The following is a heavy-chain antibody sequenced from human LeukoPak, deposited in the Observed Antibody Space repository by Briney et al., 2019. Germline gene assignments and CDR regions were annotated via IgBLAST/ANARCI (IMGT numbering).Heavy chain of an antibody. D-gene: IGHD5-18*01. CDR2: INHSGST. J-gene: IGHJ4*02. Sequence: PSETLSLTCAVYGGSFSGYYWSWIRQPPGKGLEWIGEINHSGSTNYNPSLKSRVTISVDTSKSQFSLKLSSVTAADTAVYYCAGERGYSYGYPYFDYWGQGTLVTVSS. V-gene: IGHV4-34*01. CDR1: GGSFSGYY. CDR3: AGERGYSYGYPYFDY.